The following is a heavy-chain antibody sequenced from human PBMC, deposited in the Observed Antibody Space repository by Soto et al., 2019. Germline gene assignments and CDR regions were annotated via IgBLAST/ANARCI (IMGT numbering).Heavy chain of an antibody. CDR2: IKDGGYT. CDR1: GGFLSGYY. V-gene: IGHV4-34*01. D-gene: IGHD5-12*01. Sequence: QVQLQQWGAGLLKPSETLSLNCGVNGGFLSGYYWSWIRQPPGKGLEWIGEIKDGGYTNYSPSLKSRATISSDRSNNQFSLRLNSVTAADTGVYYCARGQEGVVATHWDQGALVTVSS. CDR3: ARGQEGVVATH. J-gene: IGHJ4*02.